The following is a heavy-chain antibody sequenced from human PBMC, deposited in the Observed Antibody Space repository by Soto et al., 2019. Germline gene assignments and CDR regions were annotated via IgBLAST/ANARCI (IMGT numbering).Heavy chain of an antibody. J-gene: IGHJ4*02. CDR2: ISYDGSNK. D-gene: IGHD6-25*01. CDR1: GFTFSNYG. V-gene: IGHV3-30*18. CDR3: AKDLHSSGWAAYNFDY. Sequence: GESLKISCAASGFTFSNYGMHWVRQAPGKGLEWVALISYDGSNKYYADSVKGRFTISRDNTKNTLYLQMNSLRAEDPAVYYCAKDLHSSGWAAYNFDYWGQGTLVTVSS.